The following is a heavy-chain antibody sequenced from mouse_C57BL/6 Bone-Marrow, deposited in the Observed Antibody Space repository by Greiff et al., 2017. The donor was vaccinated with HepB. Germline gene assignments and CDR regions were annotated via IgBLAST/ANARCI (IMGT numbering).Heavy chain of an antibody. D-gene: IGHD1-1*02. CDR3: ARDYGLFAY. CDR1: GYTFTSYW. V-gene: IGHV1-64*01. Sequence: VKLMESGAELVKPGASVKLSCKASGYTFTSYWMHWVKQRPGQGLEWIGMIHPNSGSTNYNEKFKSKATLTVDKSSSTAYMQLSSLTSEDSAVYYCARDYGLFAYWGQGTLVTVSA. CDR2: IHPNSGST. J-gene: IGHJ3*01.